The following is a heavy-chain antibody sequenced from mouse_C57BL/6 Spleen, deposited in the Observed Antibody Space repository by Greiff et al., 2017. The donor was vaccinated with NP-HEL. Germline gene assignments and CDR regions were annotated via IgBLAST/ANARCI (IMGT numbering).Heavy chain of an antibody. Sequence: QVQLQQPGAELVKPGASVKLSCKASGYTFTSYWMHWVKQRPGQGLEWIGMIHPNSGSTNYNEKFKSKATLTVDKSSSTAYMQLSSLTSEDSAVYYCARSFITTVVAWYFDVWGTGTTVTVSS. CDR2: IHPNSGST. J-gene: IGHJ1*03. V-gene: IGHV1-64*01. CDR3: ARSFITTVVAWYFDV. CDR1: GYTFTSYW. D-gene: IGHD1-1*01.